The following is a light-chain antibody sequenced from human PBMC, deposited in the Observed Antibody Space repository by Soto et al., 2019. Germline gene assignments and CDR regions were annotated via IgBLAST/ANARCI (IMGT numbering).Light chain of an antibody. CDR2: DAS. Sequence: DFQMTQSPSSLSASVGDRVTITCRATQAIKNFLNWYQQKPGRAPKLLISDASTLQRGVPSRFSGSGSGTHFTLVISSLQPEDVGTYYCQKSDTLPLTFGQGTRLNIK. J-gene: IGKJ5*01. CDR3: QKSDTLPLT. CDR1: QAIKNF. V-gene: IGKV1-33*01.